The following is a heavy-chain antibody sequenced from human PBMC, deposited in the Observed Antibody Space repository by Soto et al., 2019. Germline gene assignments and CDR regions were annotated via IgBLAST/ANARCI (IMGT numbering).Heavy chain of an antibody. Sequence: ASVKVSCKASGYTFTSYYMHWVRQAPGQGLEWMGIINPSGGSTSYAQKFQGRVTMTRDTSTSTVYMELSSLRSEDTAVYYCAREARMDYYDSSEGDXWGQGTLVTVSS. V-gene: IGHV1-46*01. CDR1: GYTFTSYY. CDR2: INPSGGST. D-gene: IGHD3-22*01. J-gene: IGHJ4*02. CDR3: AREARMDYYDSSEGDX.